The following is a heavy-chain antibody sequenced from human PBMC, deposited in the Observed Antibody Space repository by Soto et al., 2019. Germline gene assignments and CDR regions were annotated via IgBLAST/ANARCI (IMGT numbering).Heavy chain of an antibody. V-gene: IGHV3-30*18. D-gene: IGHD5-12*01. CDR1: GFTFSSYG. CDR2: ISYDGSNK. CDR3: AKSDEDYDSGPHFDY. Sequence: RGALRLSCAASGFTFSSYGMHWVRQAPGKGLEWVAVISYDGSNKYYADSVKGRFTISRDNSKNTLYLQMNSLRAEDTAVYYCAKSDEDYDSGPHFDYWGQGTLVTVSS. J-gene: IGHJ4*02.